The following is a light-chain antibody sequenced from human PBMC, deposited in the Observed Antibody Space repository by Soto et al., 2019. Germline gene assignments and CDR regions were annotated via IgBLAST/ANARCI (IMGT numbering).Light chain of an antibody. CDR2: LGS. CDR3: MQPLQSWT. Sequence: DIVMTQSPLSLPVTPGEPASISCRFSQSLLHSNGYNYLDWYLQKPGQSPQLLIYLGSNRASGVPERFSGSGSGTDFTLKISRVEAEDVGVYYCMQPLQSWTFGQGT. J-gene: IGKJ1*01. CDR1: QSLLHSNGYNY. V-gene: IGKV2-28*01.